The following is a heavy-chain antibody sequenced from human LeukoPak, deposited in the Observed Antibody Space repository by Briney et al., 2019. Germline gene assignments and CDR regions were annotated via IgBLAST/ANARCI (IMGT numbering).Heavy chain of an antibody. Sequence: WIGSIYYSGSTYYNPSPKSRVTISVDTSKNQFSLKLSSVTAADTAVYYCAGSFGELFWFDPWGQGTLVTVSS. V-gene: IGHV4-39*01. J-gene: IGHJ5*02. D-gene: IGHD3-10*01. CDR3: AGSFGELFWFDP. CDR2: IYYSGST.